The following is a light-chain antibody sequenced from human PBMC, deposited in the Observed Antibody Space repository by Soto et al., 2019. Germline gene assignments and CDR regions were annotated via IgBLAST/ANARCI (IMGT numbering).Light chain of an antibody. CDR2: KDN. CDR3: QSSDNSGRYPYV. V-gene: IGLV3-25*02. Sequence: SYELTQPPSVSVSPGQTARITCSGDALPKQYAYWYQQKPGQAPVVVICKDNERPSGVPERFSGSSSGTTVTLTISGVQAEDEAVYYCQSSDNSGRYPYVFGTGTKLTVL. CDR1: ALPKQY. J-gene: IGLJ1*01.